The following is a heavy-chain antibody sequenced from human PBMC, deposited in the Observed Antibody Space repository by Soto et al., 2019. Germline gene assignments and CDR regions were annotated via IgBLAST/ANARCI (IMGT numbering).Heavy chain of an antibody. CDR3: AKTYYYDSSGHYCDY. CDR2: IGGSGGST. D-gene: IGHD3-22*01. CDR1: GFTFSSYA. Sequence: GGSLRLSCAASGFTFSSYAMSWVRQAPGKGLEWVSVIGGSGGSTYYADSVKGRFTISRDNSKNTVYVQMNSLRAEDTAVYYCAKTYYYDSSGHYCDYWGQGTLVTVS. J-gene: IGHJ4*02. V-gene: IGHV3-23*01.